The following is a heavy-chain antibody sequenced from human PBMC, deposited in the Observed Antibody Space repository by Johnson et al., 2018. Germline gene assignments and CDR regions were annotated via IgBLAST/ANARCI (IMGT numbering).Heavy chain of an antibody. CDR3: ARLAGATTYYYYYYMDV. J-gene: IGHJ6*03. D-gene: IGHD1-26*01. V-gene: IGHV3-7*01. CDR1: GFTFSFYW. Sequence: VQLVQSGGGLVQPGGSLRLSCAASGFTFSFYWMTWVRQAPGKGLEWVANIKQDGSEKYYVDSVKGRFTISRDNSKNTLYLQMNSLRAEDTAVYYCARLAGATTYYYYYYMDVWGKGTTVTVSS. CDR2: IKQDGSEK.